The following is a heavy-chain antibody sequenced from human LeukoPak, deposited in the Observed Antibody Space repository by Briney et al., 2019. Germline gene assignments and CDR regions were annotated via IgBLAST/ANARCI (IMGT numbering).Heavy chain of an antibody. V-gene: IGHV3-21*01. CDR3: ARDRERFGQLAHNWFDP. CDR1: GFTFSSYE. J-gene: IGHJ5*02. Sequence: GGSLRLSCAASGFTFSSYEMNWVRQAPGKGLEWVSSISSSSSYIYYADSVKGRFTISRDNAKNSLYLQMNSLRAEDTAVYYCARDRERFGQLAHNWFDPWGQGTLVTVSS. D-gene: IGHD3-10*01. CDR2: ISSSSSYI.